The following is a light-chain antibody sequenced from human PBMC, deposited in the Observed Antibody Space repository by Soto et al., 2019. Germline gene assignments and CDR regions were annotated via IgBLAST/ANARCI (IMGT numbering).Light chain of an antibody. CDR1: QSVSSY. J-gene: IGKJ1*01. CDR3: QQRSNWPVT. V-gene: IGKV3-11*01. Sequence: EIVLTQSPATLSLSPWEGATLSCRASQSVSSYLAWYQQKPGQAPRLLIYDASNRATGIPARFSGSGSGTDFTLTIRSLEPEDFAVYYCQQRSNWPVTFGLGTKVEV. CDR2: DAS.